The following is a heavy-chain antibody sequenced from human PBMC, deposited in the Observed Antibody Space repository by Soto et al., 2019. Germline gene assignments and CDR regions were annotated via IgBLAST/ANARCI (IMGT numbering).Heavy chain of an antibody. D-gene: IGHD1-26*01. CDR2: ISGSGGST. V-gene: IGHV3-23*01. CDR1: GFTFSSYA. CDR3: AKDPHLELPFFDY. J-gene: IGHJ4*02. Sequence: GGSLRLSCAASGFTFSSYAMSWVHQAPGKGLEWVSAISGSGGSTYYADSVKGRFTISRDNSKNTPYLQMNSLRAEDTAVYYCAKDPHLELPFFDYWGQATLVTVSS.